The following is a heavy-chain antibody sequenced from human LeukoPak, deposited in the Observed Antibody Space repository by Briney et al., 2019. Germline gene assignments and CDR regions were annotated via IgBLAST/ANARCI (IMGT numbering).Heavy chain of an antibody. D-gene: IGHD5-24*01. J-gene: IGHJ4*02. CDR3: ARVARRDGYNLGY. V-gene: IGHV1-8*01. Sequence: GASAKVSSKASGYTFTSYDINWVRQATGQGLEWMGWMNPNSGNTGYAQKFQGRVTMTRNTSISTAYMELSSLRSEDTAVYYCARVARRDGYNLGYWGQGTLVTVSS. CDR1: GYTFTSYD. CDR2: MNPNSGNT.